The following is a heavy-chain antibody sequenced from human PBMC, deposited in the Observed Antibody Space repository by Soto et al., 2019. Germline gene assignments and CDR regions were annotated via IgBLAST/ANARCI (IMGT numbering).Heavy chain of an antibody. Sequence: GGSLRLSCAASDFDFSSYGIHWVRQTPGKGLEWVAASSYDGRETFYADSAKGRFTVSKEMSKNTAFLQMNALRHEDTAVYFCARDSGWPILNFDNWGQGTPVTVSS. CDR2: SSYDGRET. V-gene: IGHV3-30*03. CDR1: DFDFSSYG. J-gene: IGHJ4*02. D-gene: IGHD3-10*01. CDR3: ARDSGWPILNFDN.